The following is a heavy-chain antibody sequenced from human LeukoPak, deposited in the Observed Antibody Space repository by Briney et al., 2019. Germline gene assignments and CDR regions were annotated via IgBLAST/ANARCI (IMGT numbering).Heavy chain of an antibody. CDR3: ARRNGDSNWYFDL. CDR1: GGSMTRSSDY. D-gene: IGHD4-17*01. CDR2: IYYSGST. V-gene: IGHV4-61*05. J-gene: IGHJ2*01. Sequence: SETLSLTCFVSGGSMTRSSDYWGWIRQSPGKGLEWIGYIYYSGSTNYNPSLKSRLTMSVDTSKNQFSLKLSSVTAADTAVYYCARRNGDSNWYFDLWGRGTLVTVSS.